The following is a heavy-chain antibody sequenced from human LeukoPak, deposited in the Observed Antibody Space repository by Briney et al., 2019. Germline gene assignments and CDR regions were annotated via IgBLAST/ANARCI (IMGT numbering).Heavy chain of an antibody. V-gene: IGHV4-61*08. CDR3: ARVKALYYTPFDY. CDR2: IYYSGST. J-gene: IGHJ4*02. CDR1: GGSISSGGYY. D-gene: IGHD3-3*01. Sequence: PSQTLSLTCTVSGGSISSGGYYWSWIRQPPGKGLEWIGYIYYSGSTNYNPSLKSRVTISVDTSKNQFSLKLSSVTAADTAVYYCARVKALYYTPFDYWGQGTLVTVSS.